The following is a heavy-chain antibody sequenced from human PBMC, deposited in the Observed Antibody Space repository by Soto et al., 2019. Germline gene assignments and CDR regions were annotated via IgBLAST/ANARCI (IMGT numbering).Heavy chain of an antibody. CDR1: GYSFTSYG. CDR2: ISAYNGNT. J-gene: IGHJ4*02. Sequence: ASGNVSSKPSGYSFTSYGITEMRHAPGQLPEGMGWISAYNGNTNYAQKLQGRVTMTTDTSTSTVYMELRSLRSDDTAVYYCARDVPYFYDSSGPGDYWGQGTLVTVSS. D-gene: IGHD3-22*01. V-gene: IGHV1-18*04. CDR3: ARDVPYFYDSSGPGDY.